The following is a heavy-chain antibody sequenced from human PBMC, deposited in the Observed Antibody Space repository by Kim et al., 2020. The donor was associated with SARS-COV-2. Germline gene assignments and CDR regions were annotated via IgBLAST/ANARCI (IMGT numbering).Heavy chain of an antibody. CDR2: ISYDGSNK. Sequence: GGSLRLSCAASGFTFSSYAMHWVRQAPGIGLEWVAVISYDGSNKYYADSVKGRFTISRDNSKNTLYLQMNSLRAEDTALYYCARDYYDSRVYSYGMDVWG. J-gene: IGHJ6*01. CDR3: ARDYYDSRVYSYGMDV. CDR1: GFTFSSYA. D-gene: IGHD3-22*01. V-gene: IGHV3-30*04.